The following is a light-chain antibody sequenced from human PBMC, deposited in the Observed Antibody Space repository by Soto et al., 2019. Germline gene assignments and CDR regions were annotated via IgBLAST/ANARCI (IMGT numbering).Light chain of an antibody. CDR1: QSVRSNY. CDR3: QQYGSTPPT. J-gene: IGKJ1*01. V-gene: IGKV3-20*01. Sequence: EIVLTQSPVTLSLSPGERATLSCRASQSVRSNYLAWYQQKPGQAPRLIIYGASFRATDIPDRFSGSGSGTDFSLTISRLEPEDFAVYSCQQYGSTPPTFGQGTKVDIK. CDR2: GAS.